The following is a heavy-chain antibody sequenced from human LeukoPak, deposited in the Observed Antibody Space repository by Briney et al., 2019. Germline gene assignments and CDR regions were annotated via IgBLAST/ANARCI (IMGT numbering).Heavy chain of an antibody. V-gene: IGHV4-39*01. J-gene: IGHJ4*02. CDR1: GGSISSNSYY. CDR3: ARVLVRGVINPYYFDY. Sequence: SETLSLTCTVSGGSISSNSYYWGWIRQSPGKGLEWIGSTSYSGSTYYNPSLKSRITMSVDTSKNQLSLKLSSVTAADTAVFYCARVLVRGVINPYYFDYWGQGVLVTVSS. CDR2: TSYSGST. D-gene: IGHD3-10*01.